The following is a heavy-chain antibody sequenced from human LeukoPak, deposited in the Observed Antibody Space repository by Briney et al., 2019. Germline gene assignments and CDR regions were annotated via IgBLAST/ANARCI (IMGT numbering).Heavy chain of an antibody. CDR1: GYTFTSYY. J-gene: IGHJ5*02. V-gene: IGHV1-2*06. CDR2: INPNSGGT. CDR3: ARAGSTKMRFLGGGGFAP. D-gene: IGHD3-3*01. Sequence: GASVKVSCKASGYTFTSYYMHWVRQAPGQGLEWMGRINPNSGGTNYAQKFQGRVTMTRDTSISTAYMELSRLRSDDTAVYYCARAGSTKMRFLGGGGFAPGGKGTLATAS.